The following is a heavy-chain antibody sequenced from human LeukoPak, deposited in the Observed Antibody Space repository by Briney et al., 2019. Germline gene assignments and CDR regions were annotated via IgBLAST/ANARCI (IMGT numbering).Heavy chain of an antibody. J-gene: IGHJ5*02. Sequence: GESLKISCKGSGYSFTSYWIGWVRQMPGKGLEWMGIIYPGDSDTRYSPSFQGQVTISADKSIGTAYLQWSSLKASDTAMYYCARHRYYYGSGNWFDPWGQGTLVTVSS. CDR1: GYSFTSYW. D-gene: IGHD3-10*01. CDR3: ARHRYYYGSGNWFDP. V-gene: IGHV5-51*01. CDR2: IYPGDSDT.